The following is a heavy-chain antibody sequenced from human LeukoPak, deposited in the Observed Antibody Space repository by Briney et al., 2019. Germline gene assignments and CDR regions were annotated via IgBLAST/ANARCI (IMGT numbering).Heavy chain of an antibody. CDR3: ARGGRVGDYAPFDY. CDR2: INHSGNT. Sequence: SETLSLTCAVYGESFSGYYWSWIRQPPGKGLEWIGEINHSGNTNYNPSLKGRVTISLVTSKNQFSLNLNSVTAADTAVYYCARGGRVGDYAPFDYWGQGTLVTVSS. J-gene: IGHJ4*02. CDR1: GESFSGYY. V-gene: IGHV4-34*01. D-gene: IGHD3-16*01.